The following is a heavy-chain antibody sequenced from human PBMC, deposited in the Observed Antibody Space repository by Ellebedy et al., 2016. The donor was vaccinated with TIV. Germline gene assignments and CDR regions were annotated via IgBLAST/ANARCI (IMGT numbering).Heavy chain of an antibody. J-gene: IGHJ3*02. CDR2: IYTGDST. CDR3: ARVRSSDFEN. V-gene: IGHV3-53*01. CDR1: GFSVSSNY. Sequence: PGGSLRLSCAASGFSVSSNYVSWVRQAPGKGLEWVSYIYTGDSTYHADSVKGRFTISSDNSKNTVSLQMNSLRVEDTAVYYCARVRSSDFENWGQGTMVTVSS.